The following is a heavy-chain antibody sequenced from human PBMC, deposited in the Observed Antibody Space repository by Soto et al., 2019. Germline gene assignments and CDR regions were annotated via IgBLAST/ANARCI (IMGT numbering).Heavy chain of an antibody. CDR1: GYSFTSYW. CDR2: IDPSDSYT. D-gene: IGHD6-6*01. Sequence: GESLKISCKGSGYSFTSYWISWVRQMPGKGLEWMGRIDPSDSYTNYSPSFQGHVTTSADKSISTAYLQWSSLKASDTAMYYCARLGGAARPFLGMDVWGQGTTVTVSS. V-gene: IGHV5-10-1*01. CDR3: ARLGGAARPFLGMDV. J-gene: IGHJ6*02.